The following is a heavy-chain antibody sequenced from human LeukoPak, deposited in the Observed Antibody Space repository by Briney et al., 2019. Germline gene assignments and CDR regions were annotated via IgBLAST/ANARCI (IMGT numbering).Heavy chain of an antibody. D-gene: IGHD5-12*01. CDR1: GGSISGHY. Sequence: PSETLSLTCSVSGGSISGHYWSWVRQPPGKGLEWMGDIYHSGTTDYNPSLKTRLTISVDTSKNQFSLNLSSMTSADTAVYYCARGGGGYAADYWGQGTLVTVSS. CDR2: IYHSGTT. CDR3: ARGGGGYAADY. V-gene: IGHV4-59*11. J-gene: IGHJ4*02.